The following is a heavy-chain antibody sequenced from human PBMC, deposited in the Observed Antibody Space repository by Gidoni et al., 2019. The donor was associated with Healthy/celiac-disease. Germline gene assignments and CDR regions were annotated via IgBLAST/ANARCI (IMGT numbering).Heavy chain of an antibody. D-gene: IGHD2-2*01. Sequence: LEWVSAISGSGGSTYYADSVKGRFTISRDNSKNTLYLQMNSLRAEDTAVYYCAKGRDIVVVPAAMPAFDIWGQGTMVTVSS. V-gene: IGHV3-23*01. J-gene: IGHJ3*02. CDR3: AKGRDIVVVPAAMPAFDI. CDR2: ISGSGGST.